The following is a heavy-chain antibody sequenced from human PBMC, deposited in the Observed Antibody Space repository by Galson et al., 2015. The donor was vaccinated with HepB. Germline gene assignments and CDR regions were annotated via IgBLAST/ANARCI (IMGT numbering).Heavy chain of an antibody. D-gene: IGHD2/OR15-2a*01. V-gene: IGHV3-7*01. CDR2: INQGGGAN. Sequence: SLRLSCAASGSRFDSHFMAWVRQTPVKGLEWVADINQGGGANFYLDSVKGRFTISRDNAKNSVYLQMSSLRADDTATYFCARDWVHTCFDYWGQGVLVTVSS. J-gene: IGHJ4*02. CDR1: GSRFDSHF. CDR3: ARDWVHTCFDY.